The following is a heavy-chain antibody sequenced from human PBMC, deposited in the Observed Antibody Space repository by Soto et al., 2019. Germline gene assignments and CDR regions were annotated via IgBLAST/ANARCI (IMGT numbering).Heavy chain of an antibody. D-gene: IGHD6-6*01. V-gene: IGHV3-73*01. CDR1: GFTFSGSA. J-gene: IGHJ4*02. CDR3: ARPLDY. Sequence: SGGSLRLSCAASGFTFSGSAMHWVRQASGKGLEWVGRIRSKVNNYATAYAASVKGRLTISRDDSKNTTYLQMNSLKTEDTAVYYCARPLDYWGQGTLVTVSS. CDR2: IRSKVNNYAT.